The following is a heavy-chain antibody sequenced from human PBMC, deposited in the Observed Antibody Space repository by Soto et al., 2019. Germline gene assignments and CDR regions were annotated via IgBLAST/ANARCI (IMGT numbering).Heavy chain of an antibody. Sequence: PSETLSLTCAVYGGSFSCYYWSWIRQPPGKGLEWIGEINHSGSTNYNPSLKSRVTISVDTSKNQFSLKPNSVTAADTAVYYCARPNVRGHCSSTNCYTDGMDVWGQGTTVTVSS. J-gene: IGHJ6*02. CDR1: GGSFSCYY. V-gene: IGHV4-34*01. D-gene: IGHD2-2*02. CDR3: ARPNVRGHCSSTNCYTDGMDV. CDR2: INHSGST.